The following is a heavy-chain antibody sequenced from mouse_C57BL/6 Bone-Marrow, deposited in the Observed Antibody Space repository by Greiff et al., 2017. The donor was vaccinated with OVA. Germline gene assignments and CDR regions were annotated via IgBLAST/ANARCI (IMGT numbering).Heavy chain of an antibody. J-gene: IGHJ3*01. CDR2: IDPETGGT. V-gene: IGHV1-15*01. CDR1: GYTFTDYE. Sequence: VQLQESGAELVRPGASVTLSCKASGYTFTDYEMHWVKQTPVHGLEWIGAIDPETGGTAYKQKFKGKAILTADKSSSTAYMELRSLTSEDSAVYYCTRNGYYSGWFAYWGQGTLVTVSA. D-gene: IGHD2-3*01. CDR3: TRNGYYSGWFAY.